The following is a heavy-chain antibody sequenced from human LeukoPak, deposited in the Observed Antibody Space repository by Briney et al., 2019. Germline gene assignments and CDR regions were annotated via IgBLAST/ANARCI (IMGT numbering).Heavy chain of an antibody. CDR3: ARHSSTWYQFDP. Sequence: PGGSLRLSCAASGFTFSSYAMSWVRQPPGKGLEWIGYIYSSGSTNYNPSLKRRVTISVDTSKNQVSLKLSSVTAADTAVYYCARHSSTWYQFDPWGQGALVTVSS. CDR1: GFTFSSYA. CDR2: IYSSGST. V-gene: IGHV4-4*09. D-gene: IGHD6-13*01. J-gene: IGHJ5*02.